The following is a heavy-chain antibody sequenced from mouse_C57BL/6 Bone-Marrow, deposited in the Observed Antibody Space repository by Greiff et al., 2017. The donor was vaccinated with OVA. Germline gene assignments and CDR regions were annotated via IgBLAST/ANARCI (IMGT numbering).Heavy chain of an antibody. Sequence: VQLQQPGAELVKPGASVKVSCKASGYTFTSYWMHWVKQRPGQGLEWIGRIHPSDSDTKSNQKFKGKATLTVDKSSSTAYMQLSSLTSEDSAVYYCAMGWLRLYYFDYWGQGTTLTVSS. V-gene: IGHV1-74*01. CDR1: GYTFTSYW. D-gene: IGHD2-2*01. CDR2: IHPSDSDT. J-gene: IGHJ2*01. CDR3: AMGWLRLYYFDY.